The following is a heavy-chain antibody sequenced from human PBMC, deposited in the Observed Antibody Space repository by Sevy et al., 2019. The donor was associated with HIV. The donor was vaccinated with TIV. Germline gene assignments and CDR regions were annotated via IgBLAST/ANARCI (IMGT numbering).Heavy chain of an antibody. CDR2: IYYNGHI. Sequence: SETLSLTCTVSGGSITSLYWNWIRQPPGKGLEWIANIYYNGHINYNPSLKSRVTLSLDTSKNQFTLRMSSVTAADTAMYYCAGENAWGRGYSWGQGTLVTVSS. D-gene: IGHD1-26*01. V-gene: IGHV4-59*08. CDR3: AGENAWGRGYS. J-gene: IGHJ4*02. CDR1: GGSITSLY.